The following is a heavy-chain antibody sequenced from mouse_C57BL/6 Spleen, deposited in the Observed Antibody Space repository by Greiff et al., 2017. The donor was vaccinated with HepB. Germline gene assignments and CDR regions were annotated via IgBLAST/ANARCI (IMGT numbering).Heavy chain of an antibody. V-gene: IGHV1-18*01. CDR2: INPNNGGT. Sequence: EVKVVESGPELVKPGASVKIPCKASGYTFTDYNMDWVKQSHGKSLEWIGDINPNNGGTIYNQKFKGKATLTVDKSSSTAYMELRSLTSEDTAVYYCARTLVTTVGGYFDVWGTGTTVTVSS. J-gene: IGHJ1*03. CDR3: ARTLVTTVGGYFDV. D-gene: IGHD2-3*01. CDR1: GYTFTDYN.